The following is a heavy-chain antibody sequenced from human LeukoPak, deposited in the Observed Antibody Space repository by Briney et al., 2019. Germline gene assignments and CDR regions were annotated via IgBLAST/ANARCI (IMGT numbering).Heavy chain of an antibody. J-gene: IGHJ4*02. CDR1: GGSISSYY. V-gene: IGHV4-59*08. CDR2: IYYSGST. Sequence: SETLSLTCTVSGGSISSYYWSWIRQPPGKGLEWIGYIYYSGSTNYNPSLKSRVTISVDTSKNQFSLKLSSVTAADTAVYYCARHLGVVTAIPFDYWGQGTLVTVSS. D-gene: IGHD2-21*02. CDR3: ARHLGVVTAIPFDY.